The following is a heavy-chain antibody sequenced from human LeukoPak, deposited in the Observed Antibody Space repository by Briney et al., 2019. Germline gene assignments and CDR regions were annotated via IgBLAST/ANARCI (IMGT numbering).Heavy chain of an antibody. V-gene: IGHV3-23*01. D-gene: IGHD3-22*01. CDR3: AKDIATTDYYDSSGYSRGTSGFDY. J-gene: IGHJ4*02. Sequence: PGESLRLSCAASEFTFSSYGMSWVRQAPGRGLEWVSSISGSGGSTQYADSVQGRFAISRDNSKNVLYLQMNSLRAEDTALYYCAKDIATTDYYDSSGYSRGTSGFDYWGQGTLVTVSS. CDR2: ISGSGGST. CDR1: EFTFSSYG.